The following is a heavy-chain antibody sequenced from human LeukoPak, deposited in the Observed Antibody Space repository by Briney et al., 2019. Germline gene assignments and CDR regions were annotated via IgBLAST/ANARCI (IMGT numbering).Heavy chain of an antibody. V-gene: IGHV3-48*04. J-gene: IGHJ6*03. CDR2: ISLSGSPI. Sequence: GGSLRLSCAASGFNFDKYNMNWVRQAPGKGLEWISYISLSGSPIYYADSVKGRFTISRDNAKNSLYLQMNSLRAEDTAVYYCARELLNTLPLSYSMDVWGKGATVIVSS. D-gene: IGHD4/OR15-4a*01. CDR3: ARELLNTLPLSYSMDV. CDR1: GFNFDKYN.